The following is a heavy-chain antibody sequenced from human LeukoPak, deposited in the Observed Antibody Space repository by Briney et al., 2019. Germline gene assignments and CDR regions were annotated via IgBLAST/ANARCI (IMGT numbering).Heavy chain of an antibody. CDR3: ARRAGYCTNGVCYYYYYYYMDV. CDR2: INPNSGGT. V-gene: IGHV1-2*02. J-gene: IGHJ6*03. D-gene: IGHD2-8*01. CDR1: GYTFTGYY. Sequence: ASVKVSCKASGYTFTGYYMHWVRQAPGQGLEWMGWINPNSGGTNYAQKFQSRVTMTRDTSISTAYMELSRLRSDDTAVYYCARRAGYCTNGVCYYYYYYYMDVWGKGTTVTVSS.